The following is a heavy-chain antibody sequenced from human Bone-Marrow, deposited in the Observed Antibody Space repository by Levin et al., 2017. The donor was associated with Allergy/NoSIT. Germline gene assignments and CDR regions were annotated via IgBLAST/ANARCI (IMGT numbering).Heavy chain of an antibody. CDR2: IIPIFGTA. Sequence: KISCKASGGTFSSYAISWVRQAPGQGLEWMGGIIPIFGTANYAQKFQGRVTITADESTSTAYMELSSLRSEDTAVYYCAREDRWLQQPFDYWGQGTLVTVSS. J-gene: IGHJ4*02. CDR1: GGTFSSYA. V-gene: IGHV1-69*01. CDR3: AREDRWLQQPFDY. D-gene: IGHD5-24*01.